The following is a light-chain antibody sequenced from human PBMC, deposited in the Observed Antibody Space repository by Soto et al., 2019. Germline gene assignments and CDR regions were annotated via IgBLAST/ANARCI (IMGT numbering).Light chain of an antibody. Sequence: QSALTQPASVSGSPGQSITISCTGTSSYVGSDNLVSWFQQHPGKAPKLMIYEVNNRPSGVSNRFSGSKSGTTASLTISGLQAEEEDDYYCSSERSYIHVVFGGGTKLTVL. J-gene: IGLJ2*01. V-gene: IGLV2-23*02. CDR2: EVN. CDR3: SSERSYIHVV. CDR1: SSYVGSDNL.